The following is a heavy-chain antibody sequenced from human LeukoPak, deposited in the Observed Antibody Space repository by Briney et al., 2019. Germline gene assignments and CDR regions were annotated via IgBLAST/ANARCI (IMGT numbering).Heavy chain of an antibody. Sequence: GGSLRLSCAASGFTVSTTYMSWVRQGPGKGLEWVSFMYGAGNIYYADSVKGRFTISRDNSNNKLYLQMNSLEAADTAVYYCARGVVGVKPLDYWGQGTLVTVSS. V-gene: IGHV3-53*01. J-gene: IGHJ4*02. CDR2: MYGAGNI. CDR1: GFTVSTTY. CDR3: ARGVVGVKPLDY. D-gene: IGHD3-10*01.